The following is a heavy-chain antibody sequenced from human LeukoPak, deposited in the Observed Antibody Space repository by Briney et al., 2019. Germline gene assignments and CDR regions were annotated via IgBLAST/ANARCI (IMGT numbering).Heavy chain of an antibody. D-gene: IGHD3-10*01. CDR2: INPNSGDT. J-gene: IGHJ5*02. CDR1: GDTFTDYY. V-gene: IGHV1-2*02. CDR3: ARGDYYGSPKVVAA. Sequence: ASVKVSCKASGDTFTDYYINWVRQAPGQGLEWIGWINPNSGDTNYAQKFQDRVTMTRDTSISTAYIELNLLRSDDTAVFYCARGDYYGSPKVVAAWGQGTLVTVSS.